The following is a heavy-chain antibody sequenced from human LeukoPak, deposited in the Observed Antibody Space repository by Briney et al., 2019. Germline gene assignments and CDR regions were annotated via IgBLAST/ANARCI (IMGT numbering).Heavy chain of an antibody. CDR3: ARSPAGYMDV. D-gene: IGHD2-2*01. Sequence: ASVKVSCKASGYTLTSHYMHWVRQAPGQGLEWMGIINPSGGSTSYAQKFQGRVTMTRDTSTSTVYMDLSSLRSEDTAVYYCARSPAGYMDVWGKGTTVTVSS. CDR2: INPSGGST. J-gene: IGHJ6*03. CDR1: GYTLTSHY. V-gene: IGHV1-46*01.